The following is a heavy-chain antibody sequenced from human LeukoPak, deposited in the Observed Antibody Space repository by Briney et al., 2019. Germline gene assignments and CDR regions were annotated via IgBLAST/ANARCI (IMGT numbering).Heavy chain of an antibody. D-gene: IGHD6-13*01. CDR3: ARDRVAAAGPPGY. CDR2: ISSSSSYI. V-gene: IGHV3-21*01. Sequence: GGSLRLSCAASGFTFSSYSMNWVRQAPGKGLEWVLSISSSSSYIYYADSVKGRFTISRDNAKNSLYLQMNSLRAEDTAVYYCARDRVAAAGPPGYWGQGTLVTVSS. CDR1: GFTFSSYS. J-gene: IGHJ4*02.